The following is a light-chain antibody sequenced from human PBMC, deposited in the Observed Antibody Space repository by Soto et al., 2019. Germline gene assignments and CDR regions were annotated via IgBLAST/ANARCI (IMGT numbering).Light chain of an antibody. V-gene: IGLV1-40*01. J-gene: IGLJ1*01. CDR2: GNS. CDR3: QSYDSSLSGYV. CDR1: SSNIGAGYD. Sequence: QAVVTQPPSVSGAQGQRVTISCTGSSSNIGAGYDVHWYQQLPGTAPKLLIYGNSNRPSGVPDRFSGSKSGTSASLAITGLQAEDEADYYCQSYDSSLSGYVFRTGSKLTVL.